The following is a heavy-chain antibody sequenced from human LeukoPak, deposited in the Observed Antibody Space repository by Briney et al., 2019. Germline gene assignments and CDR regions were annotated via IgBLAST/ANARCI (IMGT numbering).Heavy chain of an antibody. V-gene: IGHV3-21*06. Sequence: QAGGSLRLSCAASGFSFSTYSMIWVRQAPGKGLEWVSSVSGTSEYIYYADSVRGRFTISRDNAKNTVYLQMNSLRAEDTAVYYCARWYSSGWYSDYWGQGTLATVSS. CDR3: ARWYSSGWYSDY. J-gene: IGHJ4*02. CDR1: GFSFSTYS. CDR2: VSGTSEYI. D-gene: IGHD6-19*01.